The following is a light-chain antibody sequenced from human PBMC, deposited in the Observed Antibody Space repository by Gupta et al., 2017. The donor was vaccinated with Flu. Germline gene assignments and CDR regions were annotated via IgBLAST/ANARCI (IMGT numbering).Light chain of an antibody. V-gene: IGLV2-23*01. CDR2: RGN. CDR1: NYDIGRYSL. J-gene: IGLJ1*01. CDR3: ASYGGSTVYL. Sequence: QSALTQSASVSWSPGQSITISCTGSNYDIGRYSLVSWYQQHPGKVPRLIMYRGNKRPSGVSDRFSASTSGNTASLTISGLQAEDEADYHCASYGGSTVYLFGSATKVTVV.